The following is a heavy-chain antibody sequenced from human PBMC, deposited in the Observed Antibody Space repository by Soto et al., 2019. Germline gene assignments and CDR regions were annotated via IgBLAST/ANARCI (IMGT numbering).Heavy chain of an antibody. Sequence: SVKVSCKASGGTFSSYAISWVRQAPGQGLEWMGGIIPIFGTANYAQKFQGRVTITADESTSTAYMELSSLRSEDTAVYYCARDKLPPIWSGYYQEYYFDDWGQGTLVTVSS. CDR2: IIPIFGTA. CDR1: GGTFSSYA. D-gene: IGHD3-3*01. CDR3: ARDKLPPIWSGYYQEYYFDD. V-gene: IGHV1-69*13. J-gene: IGHJ4*02.